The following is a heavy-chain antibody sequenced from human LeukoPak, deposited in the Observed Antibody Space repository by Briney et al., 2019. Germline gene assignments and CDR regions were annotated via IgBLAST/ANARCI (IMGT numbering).Heavy chain of an antibody. CDR3: TTAYYYDSSGYPHQLRPDY. CDR2: IKSKTDGGTT. Sequence: GGSLRLSCAASGFTFSNAWMSWVRQAPGKGLEWVGRIKSKTDGGTTDYAAPVEGRFTISRDDSKNTLYLQMNSLKTEDTAVYYCTTAYYYDSSGYPHQLRPDYWGQGTLVTVSS. V-gene: IGHV3-15*01. CDR1: GFTFSNAW. D-gene: IGHD3-22*01. J-gene: IGHJ4*02.